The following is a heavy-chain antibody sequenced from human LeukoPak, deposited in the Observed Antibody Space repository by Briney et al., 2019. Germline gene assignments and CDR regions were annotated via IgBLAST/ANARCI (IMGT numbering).Heavy chain of an antibody. CDR2: ISYDGSNK. CDR1: GFTFSSYG. Sequence: GGSLRLSCAASGFTFSSYGMHWVCQAPGKGLEWVAVISYDGSNKYYADSVKGRFTISRDNSKNTLYLQMNSLRAEDTAVYYCAKDAAAGTRPYYSDYWGQGTLVTVSS. D-gene: IGHD6-13*01. J-gene: IGHJ4*02. CDR3: AKDAAAGTRPYYSDY. V-gene: IGHV3-30*18.